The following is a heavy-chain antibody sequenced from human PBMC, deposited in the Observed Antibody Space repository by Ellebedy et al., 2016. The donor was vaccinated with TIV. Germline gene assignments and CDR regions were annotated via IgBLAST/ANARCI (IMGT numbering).Heavy chain of an antibody. V-gene: IGHV3-11*04. J-gene: IGHJ4*02. CDR3: ARSARVPVN. CDR2: ISVAGDDV. CDR1: GFTFTDGY. Sequence: PGGSLRLSCAASGFTFTDGYMSWIRQAPGKGLEFLSYISVAGDDVAYIDSVKGRFTISRDNARDSLYLQMSSLRVEDTARYYCARSARVPVNWGQGTLVTVSS.